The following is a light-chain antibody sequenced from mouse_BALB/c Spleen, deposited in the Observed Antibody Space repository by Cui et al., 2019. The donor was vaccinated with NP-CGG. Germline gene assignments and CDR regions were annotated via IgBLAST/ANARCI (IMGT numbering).Light chain of an antibody. V-gene: IGLV1*01. CDR3: ALWYSNHWV. Sequence: QAVVTQESALTTSPGETVTLTCRSSTGAVTSRNYANWVQEKPDHLFTGLIGGTNNRAPGVPARFSGSLIGDKAALTITGAQTEDEATYFCALWYSNHWVFGGGTKLTVL. CDR2: GTN. CDR1: TGAVTSRNY. J-gene: IGLJ1*01.